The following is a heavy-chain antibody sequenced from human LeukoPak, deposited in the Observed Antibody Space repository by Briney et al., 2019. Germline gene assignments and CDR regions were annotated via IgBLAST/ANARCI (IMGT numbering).Heavy chain of an antibody. CDR1: GFTFSSYG. Sequence: GGTLRLSCAASGFTFSSYGMSWVRQAAGKGLEWVSAISGSGGSTYYADSVKGRFTISRDDSKSTLSLQMNSLRVEDTAVYYCARDLAWGAFDYWGQGTLVSVSS. V-gene: IGHV3-23*01. D-gene: IGHD7-27*01. CDR3: ARDLAWGAFDY. CDR2: ISGSGGST. J-gene: IGHJ4*02.